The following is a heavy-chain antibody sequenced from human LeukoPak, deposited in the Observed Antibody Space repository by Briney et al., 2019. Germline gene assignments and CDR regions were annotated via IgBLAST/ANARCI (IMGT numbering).Heavy chain of an antibody. V-gene: IGHV3-48*02. D-gene: IGHD1-26*01. J-gene: IGHJ3*02. CDR2: ISSGSSI. Sequence: GGSLRLSCAASGFTFSSYSMNWVRQAPGKGLEWVSCISSGSSIYYADSVKGRFTISRDNAKNSLYLQMNSLRDEDTAVYYCARDGRYAFGIWGQGTMVTVSS. CDR1: GFTFSSYS. CDR3: ARDGRYAFGI.